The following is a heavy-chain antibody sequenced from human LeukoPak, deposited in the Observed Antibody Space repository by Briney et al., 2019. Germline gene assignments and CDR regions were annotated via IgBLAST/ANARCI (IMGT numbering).Heavy chain of an antibody. CDR1: GGTFSSYA. J-gene: IGHJ6*02. Sequence: ASVKVSCKASGGTFSSYAISWVRQAPGQGLEWMGGIIPIFGTANYAQKFQGRVTMTEDTSTDTAYMELSSLRSEDTAVYYCATDAPGSGTRSNYYYGMDVWGQGTTVTVSS. CDR2: IIPIFGTA. D-gene: IGHD3-10*01. CDR3: ATDAPGSGTRSNYYYGMDV. V-gene: IGHV1-69*06.